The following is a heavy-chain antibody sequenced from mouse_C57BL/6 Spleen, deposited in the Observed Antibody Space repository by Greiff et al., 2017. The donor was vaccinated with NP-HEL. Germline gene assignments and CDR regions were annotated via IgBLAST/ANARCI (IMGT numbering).Heavy chain of an antibody. J-gene: IGHJ4*01. CDR2: ISSGSSTI. D-gene: IGHD1-1*01. CDR1: GFTFSDYG. Sequence: EVQRVESGGGLVKPGGSLKLSCAASGFTFSDYGMHWVRQAPEKGLEWVAYISSGSSTIYYADTVKGRFTISRDNAKNTLFLQMTSLRSEDTAMYYCARPYYYGSSYVGYAMDYWGQGTSVTVSS. V-gene: IGHV5-17*01. CDR3: ARPYYYGSSYVGYAMDY.